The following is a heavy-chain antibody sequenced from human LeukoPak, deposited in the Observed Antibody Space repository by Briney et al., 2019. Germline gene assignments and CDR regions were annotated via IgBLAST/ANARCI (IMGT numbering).Heavy chain of an antibody. Sequence: GGSLRLSCAASGFTFSSYSMNWVRQAPGKGLEWVANIKQDGSEKYYVDSVKGRFTISRDNAKNSLYLQMNSLRAEDTAVYYCARKDIAAAGYVGAFDIWGQGTMVTVSS. CDR1: GFTFSSYS. J-gene: IGHJ3*02. CDR3: ARKDIAAAGYVGAFDI. V-gene: IGHV3-7*01. D-gene: IGHD6-13*01. CDR2: IKQDGSEK.